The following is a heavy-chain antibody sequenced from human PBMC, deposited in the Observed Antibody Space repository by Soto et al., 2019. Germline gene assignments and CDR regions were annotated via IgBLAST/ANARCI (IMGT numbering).Heavy chain of an antibody. CDR2: INPNSGGT. Sequence: ASVKVSCKASGYTFTGYYMHWVRQAPGQGLEWMGWINPNSGGTNYAQKFQGRVTMTRDTSISTAYMELSRLRSDDTAVYYCARRGTYYDFWSGFQSWFDPWGQGTLVTVSS. V-gene: IGHV1-2*02. D-gene: IGHD3-3*01. CDR3: ARRGTYYDFWSGFQSWFDP. CDR1: GYTFTGYY. J-gene: IGHJ5*02.